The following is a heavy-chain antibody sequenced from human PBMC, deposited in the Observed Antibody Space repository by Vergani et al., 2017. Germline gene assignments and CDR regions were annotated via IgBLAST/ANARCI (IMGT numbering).Heavy chain of an antibody. CDR2: ISWSSGSI. CDR1: GFTFDDYA. J-gene: IGHJ3*02. V-gene: IGHV3-9*01. D-gene: IGHD4-17*01. Sequence: EVQLVESGGGLVQPGRSLRLSCAASGFTFDDYAMHWVRQAPGKGLEWVSGISWSSGSIGYADSVKGRFTISRDNAKNSLYLQMNSLRAEDTALYYCAKESTVTTVPEAFDIWGQGTMVIVSS. CDR3: AKESTVTTVPEAFDI.